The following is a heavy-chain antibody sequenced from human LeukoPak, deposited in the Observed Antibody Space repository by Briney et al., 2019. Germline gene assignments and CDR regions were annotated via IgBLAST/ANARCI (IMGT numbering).Heavy chain of an antibody. V-gene: IGHV1-8*02. CDR3: ARGPRFGELSHYYYHMDV. CDR2: MNPNSGNT. CDR1: GYTFTSYA. Sequence: GASVKVSCKASGYTFTSYAMNWVRQATGQGLEWMGWMNPNSGNTGYAQKFQGRVTMTRNTSISTAYMELSSLRSEDTAVYYCARGPRFGELSHYYYHMDVWGKGTTVTISS. J-gene: IGHJ6*03. D-gene: IGHD3-10*01.